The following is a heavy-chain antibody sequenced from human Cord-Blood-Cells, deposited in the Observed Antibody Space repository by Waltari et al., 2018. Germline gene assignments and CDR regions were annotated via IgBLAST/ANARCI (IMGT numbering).Heavy chain of an antibody. Sequence: QVQLQQWGAGLLKPSETLSLTCAVYGGSFSGYYWSWIRQPPGKGLEWIGEINPSGSTNYNPSLKSRVTISVDTSKNQFSLKLSSVTAADTAVYYCARVKTSSGWDFDYWGQGTLVTVSS. CDR2: INPSGST. J-gene: IGHJ4*02. D-gene: IGHD6-19*01. CDR1: GGSFSGYY. CDR3: ARVKTSSGWDFDY. V-gene: IGHV4-34*01.